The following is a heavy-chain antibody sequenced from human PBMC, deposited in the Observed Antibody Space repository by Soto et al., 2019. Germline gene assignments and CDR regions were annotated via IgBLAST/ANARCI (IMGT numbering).Heavy chain of an antibody. CDR1: VGSVSTERSA. J-gene: IGHJ3*02. CDR3: ASTTVLRFHAFDI. D-gene: IGHD4-17*01. CDR2: TYYRSEWYN. Sequence: SPRLSRTCALFVGSVSTERSACNWLIPSTSIDLDWLGRTYYRSEWYNDYAVSVKSRITINPDPSKNQFSLQLNSVTPEDTAVYYCASTTVLRFHAFDIWGRGTRVSVSS. V-gene: IGHV6-1*01.